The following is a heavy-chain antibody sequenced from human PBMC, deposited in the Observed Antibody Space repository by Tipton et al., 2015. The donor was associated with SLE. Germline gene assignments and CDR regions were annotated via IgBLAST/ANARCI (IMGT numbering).Heavy chain of an antibody. D-gene: IGHD5-12*01. Sequence: TLSLTCAVYGGSFCGYFWSWIRQPPGKGLEWIGEFKHGGITNYHPSLKSRVTISADTSKSQLSLTLSSVSAADPAVYYCARGVSGTVAEHWGQGPLVTVS. J-gene: IGHJ1*01. CDR1: GGSFCGYF. CDR3: ARGVSGTVAEH. CDR2: FKHGGIT. V-gene: IGHV4-34*01.